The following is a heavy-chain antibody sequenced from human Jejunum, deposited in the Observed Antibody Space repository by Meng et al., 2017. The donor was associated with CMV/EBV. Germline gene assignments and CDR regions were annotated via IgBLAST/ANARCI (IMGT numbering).Heavy chain of an antibody. Sequence: ASGGPLSSYVISWVRQAPGQGLEWMGRIIPIIGRPHHAQRFQDRVSITADKAASTVYMELKTLTSEDTAVYFCASDITGNTYAYDSWGQGTLVTVSS. D-gene: IGHD1-20*01. J-gene: IGHJ5*01. V-gene: IGHV1-69*04. CDR2: IIPIIGRP. CDR1: GGPLSSYV. CDR3: ASDITGNTYAYDS.